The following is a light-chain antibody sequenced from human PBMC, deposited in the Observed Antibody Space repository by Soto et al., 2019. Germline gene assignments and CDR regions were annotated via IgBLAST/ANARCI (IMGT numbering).Light chain of an antibody. J-gene: IGLJ1*01. CDR1: SSDVSGYNY. CDR3: SSYTSSSTDV. Sequence: QSALTQPASVSGSPGQSITLSCTGTSSDVSGYNYVSWYQQHPGKAPKLMIYEVSNRPSGVSNRFSGSKSGNTASLTISGLQAEDEADYYCSSYTSSSTDVFGTGTKVTVL. V-gene: IGLV2-14*01. CDR2: EVS.